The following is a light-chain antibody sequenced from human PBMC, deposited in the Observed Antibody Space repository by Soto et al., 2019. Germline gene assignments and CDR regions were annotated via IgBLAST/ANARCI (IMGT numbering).Light chain of an antibody. Sequence: QSVLTQPASVSGSPGQSITISCTGTSSDVGSYSFVSWYQQHPGKAPKLMIYEVLKRPSGVSNRFSGSKSGNTASLTISGLQAEDEADYYCCSYAYSTTWVFGGGTQLTVL. J-gene: IGLJ3*02. CDR2: EVL. V-gene: IGLV2-23*02. CDR3: CSYAYSTTWV. CDR1: SSDVGSYSF.